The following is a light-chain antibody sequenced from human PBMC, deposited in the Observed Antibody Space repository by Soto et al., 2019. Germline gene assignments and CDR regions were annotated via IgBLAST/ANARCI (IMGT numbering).Light chain of an antibody. CDR2: YDT. J-gene: IGLJ1*01. CDR1: NIGGKT. CDR3: QVWDSDSDHQV. V-gene: IGLV3-21*04. Sequence: SYELTQPPSVSVAPGKTATITCGGDNIGGKTVHWYQQKPCQAPVLIIYYDTHRPSGIPARFSGSNSGSTATLTISRVEAGDEADYYCQVWDSDSDHQVFGTGTKVTVL.